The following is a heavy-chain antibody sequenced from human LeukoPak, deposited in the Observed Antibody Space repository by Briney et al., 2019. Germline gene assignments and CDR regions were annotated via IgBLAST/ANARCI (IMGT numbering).Heavy chain of an antibody. V-gene: IGHV3-23*01. CDR3: TGSLLRYFDWNLPGRDY. CDR2: ISGSGGST. D-gene: IGHD3-9*01. CDR1: GFTFSSYA. J-gene: IGHJ4*02. Sequence: GGSLRLSCAASGFTFSSYAMSWVRQAPGEGLEWVSAISGSGGSTYYADSVKGRFTISRDNSKNTLYLQMNSLRAEDTAVYYCTGSLLRYFDWNLPGRDYWGQGTLVTVSS.